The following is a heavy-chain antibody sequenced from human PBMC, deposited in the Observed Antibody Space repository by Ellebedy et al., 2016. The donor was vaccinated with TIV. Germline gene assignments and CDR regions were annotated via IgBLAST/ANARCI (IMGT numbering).Heavy chain of an antibody. CDR2: MNPNSGYT. Sequence: ASVKVSXXASGYTFTSSDINWVRQATGQGLEWMAWMNPNSGYTGYAQKFQGRVTITADESTSTVYMDLSSLISEDTAVYYCARGADRYCTGGKCYRDFDSWGQGTLVTVSS. CDR3: ARGADRYCTGGKCYRDFDS. D-gene: IGHD2-15*01. CDR1: GYTFTSSD. J-gene: IGHJ4*02. V-gene: IGHV1-8*01.